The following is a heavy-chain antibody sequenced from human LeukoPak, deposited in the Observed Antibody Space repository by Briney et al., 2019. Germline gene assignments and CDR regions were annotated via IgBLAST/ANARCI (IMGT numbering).Heavy chain of an antibody. V-gene: IGHV3-21*01. CDR2: ISSSSSYI. CDR3: ARDLRNQHDAFDI. CDR1: GFTFSSYR. J-gene: IGHJ3*02. Sequence: PGGSLRLSCAASGFTFSSYRMIWVRQAPGKGLEWVSSISSSSSYIYYADSVKGRFTISRDNAKNSLYLQMNSLRAEDTAVYYCARDLRNQHDAFDIWGQGTMVTVFS.